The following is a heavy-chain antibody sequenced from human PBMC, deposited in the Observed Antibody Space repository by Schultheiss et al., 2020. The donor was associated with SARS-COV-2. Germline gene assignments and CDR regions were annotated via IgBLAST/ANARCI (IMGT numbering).Heavy chain of an antibody. V-gene: IGHV1-18*01. Sequence: ASVKVSCKASGGTFSSYAISWVRQAPGQGLEWMGWISAYNGNTNYAQKLQGRVTMTTDTSTSTAYMELRSLRSDDTAVYYCARGGGQLELRAFDYWGQGTLVTVSS. CDR1: GGTFSSYA. CDR3: ARGGGQLELRAFDY. J-gene: IGHJ4*02. CDR2: ISAYNGNT. D-gene: IGHD1-7*01.